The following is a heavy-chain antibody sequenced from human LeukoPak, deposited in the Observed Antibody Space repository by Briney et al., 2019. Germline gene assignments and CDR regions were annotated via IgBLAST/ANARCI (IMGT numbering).Heavy chain of an antibody. V-gene: IGHV3-23*01. CDR2: ISTNGGST. D-gene: IGHD3-9*01. Sequence: GGSLRLSCAASGFPFSSYAMSWVRQAPGKGLEWVSGISTNGGSTSYADSVKGRFTTSRDNAKNSLSLQLNSLRVEDTAVYYCARGHYDVLAASYKWTPDYWGQGTLVTVSS. CDR1: GFPFSSYA. CDR3: ARGHYDVLAASYKWTPDY. J-gene: IGHJ4*02.